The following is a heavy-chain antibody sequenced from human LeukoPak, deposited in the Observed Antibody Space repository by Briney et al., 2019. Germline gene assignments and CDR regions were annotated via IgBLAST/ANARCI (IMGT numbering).Heavy chain of an antibody. CDR2: INHSGST. V-gene: IGHV4-34*01. CDR1: GGSFSGYY. Sequence: PSETLSLTCAVYGGSFSGYYWSWIRQPPGKGLEWIGEINHSGSTNYNPSLKSRVTISVDTSKSQFSLKLSSVTAADTAVYYCARHSSMTTVTFDYWGQGILVTVSS. CDR3: ARHSSMTTVTFDY. J-gene: IGHJ4*02. D-gene: IGHD4-17*01.